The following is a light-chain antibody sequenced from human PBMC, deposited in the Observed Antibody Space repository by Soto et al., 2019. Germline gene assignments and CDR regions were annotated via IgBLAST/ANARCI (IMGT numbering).Light chain of an antibody. CDR1: HSDVGVYNY. CDR2: DVS. V-gene: IGLV2-11*01. Sequence: QSALTQPRSVSASPGQSVTLSCTGSHSDVGVYNYVSWYQQHPGKAPKLMIYDVSKRASGVPGRFSGSKSGNTASLTISGLQAEDEADYYCCSYGGGYTPLVFGGGTKLTVL. J-gene: IGLJ2*01. CDR3: CSYGGGYTPLV.